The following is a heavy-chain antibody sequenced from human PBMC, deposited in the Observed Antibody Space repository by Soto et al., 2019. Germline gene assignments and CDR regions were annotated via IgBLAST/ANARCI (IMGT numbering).Heavy chain of an antibody. CDR2: IHYTGKT. V-gene: IGHV4-59*01. CDR1: GGFISPYY. CDR3: ARLHTEMVPRGVRHQYYFDY. Sequence: SETLSLTCTVSGGFISPYYWIWIRQPPGKGLDWIGYIHYTGKTSYNPSLKSRVTISVDTSQSQFSLKLSSVTAADTAVYYCARLHTEMVPRGVRHQYYFDYWGQGSLVTVSS. D-gene: IGHD3-10*01. J-gene: IGHJ4*02.